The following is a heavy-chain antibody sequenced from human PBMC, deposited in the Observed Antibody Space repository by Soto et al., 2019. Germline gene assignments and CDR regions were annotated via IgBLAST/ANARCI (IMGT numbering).Heavy chain of an antibody. CDR2: INHDGSER. CDR1: GFTFSNYW. Sequence: PGGSLRLSCVASGFTFSNYWMTWVRQAPGKGLEWVANINHDGSERTHVDSVKGRFTVSRDNAKNSLYLEMNRLRAEDTAVYYCARGDIVVVVAAGGMDVWGQGITVTVSS. V-gene: IGHV3-7*01. J-gene: IGHJ6*02. CDR3: ARGDIVVVVAAGGMDV. D-gene: IGHD2-15*01.